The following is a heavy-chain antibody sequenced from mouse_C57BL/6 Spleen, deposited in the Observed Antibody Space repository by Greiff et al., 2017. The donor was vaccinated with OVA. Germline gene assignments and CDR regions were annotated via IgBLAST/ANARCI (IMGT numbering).Heavy chain of an antibody. CDR1: GYTFTDYE. D-gene: IGHD4-1*01. V-gene: IGHV1-15*01. Sequence: QVQLQQSGAELVRPGASVTLSCKASGYTFTDYEMHWVKQTPVHGLEWIGAIDPETGGTAYNQKFKGKAILTADKSSSTAYMELRSLTSEDSAVYYCTRKKLGRDYAMDYWGQGTSVTVSS. CDR3: TRKKLGRDYAMDY. J-gene: IGHJ4*01. CDR2: IDPETGGT.